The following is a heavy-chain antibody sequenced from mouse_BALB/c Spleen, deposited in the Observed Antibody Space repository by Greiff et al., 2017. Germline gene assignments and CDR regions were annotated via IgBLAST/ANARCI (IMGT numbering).Heavy chain of an antibody. CDR2: IWSGGST. V-gene: IGHV2-2*02. CDR1: GFSLTSYG. CDR3: ARNLDYGSSHAFDY. J-gene: IGHJ2*01. D-gene: IGHD1-1*01. Sequence: QVQLKESGPGLVQPSQSLSITCTVSGFSLTSYGVHWVRQSPGKGLEWLGVIWSGGSTDYNAAFISRLSISKDNSKSQVFFKMNSLQANDTAIYYCARNLDYGSSHAFDYWGQGTTLTVSS.